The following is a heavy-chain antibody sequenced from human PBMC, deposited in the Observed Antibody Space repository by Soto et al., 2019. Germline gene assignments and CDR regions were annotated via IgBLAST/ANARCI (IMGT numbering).Heavy chain of an antibody. D-gene: IGHD2-15*01. CDR3: AKVVVAATRHTDFDS. CDR1: VGSINSNNYY. Sequence: ASETLSLTCTVSVGSINSNNYYWAWILQPPGKGLAWLASVYYDGSTYYNPSLKSRVSISVDTSKNHFSLKLSSVTAADTAVYYCAKVVVAATRHTDFDSWGQGTLVTVSS. V-gene: IGHV4-39*02. CDR2: VYYDGST. J-gene: IGHJ4*02.